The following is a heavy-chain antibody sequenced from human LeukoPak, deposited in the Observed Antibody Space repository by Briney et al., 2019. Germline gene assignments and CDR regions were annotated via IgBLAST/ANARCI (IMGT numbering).Heavy chain of an antibody. CDR2: ISAYNGNT. CDR1: GYTFTSYG. J-gene: IGHJ4*02. V-gene: IGHV1-18*01. D-gene: IGHD3-22*01. Sequence: ASVKVSCKASGYTFTSYGISWVRQAPGQGLEWMGWISAYNGNTNYAQKLQGRVTMTTDTSTSTAYVELRSLRSDDTAVYYCARDRKYYDSSGYYGYWGQGTLVTVSS. CDR3: ARDRKYYDSSGYYGY.